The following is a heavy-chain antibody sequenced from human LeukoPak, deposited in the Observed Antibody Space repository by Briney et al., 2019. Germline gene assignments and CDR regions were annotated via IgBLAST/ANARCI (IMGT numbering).Heavy chain of an antibody. Sequence: SETLSLTCTVSGASISSGNYYWGWIRQPPGKGLEWLGSIYYSGDTYNNPPLKSRVTISVDTAKSQFSLKLSSVTAADTAVYYCARGGHSITMVRGVPTDAFDIWGQGTMVTVSS. CDR3: ARGGHSITMVRGVPTDAFDI. D-gene: IGHD3-10*01. J-gene: IGHJ3*02. CDR2: IYYSGDT. V-gene: IGHV4-39*07. CDR1: GASISSGNYY.